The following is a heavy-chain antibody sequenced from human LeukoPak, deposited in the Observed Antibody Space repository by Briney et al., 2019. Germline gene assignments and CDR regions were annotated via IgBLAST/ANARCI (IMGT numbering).Heavy chain of an antibody. Sequence: GGSLRLSCAASGLTFSSYSMNWVRQAPGKGLEWVSSISSSSSYIYYADSVKGRFTISRDNAKKSLYLKMNSLRAEDTAVYYCARDWVTTTGLKYYYYMDVWGKGTTVTVSS. D-gene: IGHD1-1*01. CDR2: ISSSSSYI. CDR3: ARDWVTTTGLKYYYYMDV. V-gene: IGHV3-21*01. CDR1: GLTFSSYS. J-gene: IGHJ6*03.